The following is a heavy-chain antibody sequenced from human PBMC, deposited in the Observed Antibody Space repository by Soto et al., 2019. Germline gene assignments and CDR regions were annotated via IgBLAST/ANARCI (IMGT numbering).Heavy chain of an antibody. D-gene: IGHD3-22*01. CDR3: ARESVVRGVVVITTFIDY. J-gene: IGHJ4*02. V-gene: IGHV4-31*03. CDR1: GGSITSGGYY. Sequence: SETLSLTCTVSGGSITSGGYYWSWIRQHPGKGLEWIGYIYYSGSTYYNPSLKSRVTMSVDTSKNQFSLKLSSVTAADTAVYYCARESVVRGVVVITTFIDYWGQGTLITVSS. CDR2: IYYSGST.